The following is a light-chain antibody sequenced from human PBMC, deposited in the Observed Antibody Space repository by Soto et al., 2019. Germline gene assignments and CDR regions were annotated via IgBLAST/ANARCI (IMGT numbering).Light chain of an antibody. CDR1: QSVGSY. CDR2: DAS. CDR3: QQRSNWHSHT. V-gene: IGKV3-11*01. J-gene: IGKJ4*01. Sequence: ILITQSPATLSVSTGERATLACRASQSVGSYLAWYQHRPGQAPRLLISDASNRATGIPARFSGSGSETDFTLTISSLEPEDSAVYYCQQRSNWHSHTFGGGTQVDIK.